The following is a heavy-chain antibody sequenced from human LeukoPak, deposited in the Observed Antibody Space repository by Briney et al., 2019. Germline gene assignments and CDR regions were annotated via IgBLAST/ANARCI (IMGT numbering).Heavy chain of an antibody. J-gene: IGHJ4*02. CDR3: ARGGIRHFDY. CDR1: GGSISSYY. V-gene: IGHV4-59*01. CDR2: IYYSGST. D-gene: IGHD2-21*01. Sequence: PSETLSLTCTVSGGSISSYYWSWIRQPPGKGLEWIGYIYYSGSTNHNPSLKSRVIISVDTSKNQFSLKLSSVTAADTGVYYCARGGIRHFDYWGQGTLVTVSS.